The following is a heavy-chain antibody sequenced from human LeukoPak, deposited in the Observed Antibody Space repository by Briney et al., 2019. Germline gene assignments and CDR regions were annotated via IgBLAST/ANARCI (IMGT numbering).Heavy chain of an antibody. CDR2: IIPMFGTA. CDR3: LRRQALRGRHRAFDP. J-gene: IGHJ5*02. D-gene: IGHD6-25*01. V-gene: IGHV1-69*05. CDR1: GGTFSNYT. Sequence: SVKVSCKASGGTFSNYTISWVRQAPGQGLEWRGGIIPMFGTAKYEQKFQGRVTITTDESTTTAYMELISLRFEATAVYYCLRRQALRGRHRAFDPWGQGTLVTVTS.